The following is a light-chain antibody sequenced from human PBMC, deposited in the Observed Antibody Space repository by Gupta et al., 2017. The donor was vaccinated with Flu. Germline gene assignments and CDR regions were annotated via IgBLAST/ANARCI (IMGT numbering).Light chain of an antibody. CDR3: RRYRHYAWR. Sequence: PSTRSASAGDRVTITGRASQGISGYLAWYQSKPGKAPKLLIYKASLLVGRVPPRFTGCGSRTEFTLTIISLHLDDIATYSCRRYRHYAWRFGQGTRVEIK. CDR1: QGISGY. CDR2: KAS. J-gene: IGKJ1*01. V-gene: IGKV1-5*03.